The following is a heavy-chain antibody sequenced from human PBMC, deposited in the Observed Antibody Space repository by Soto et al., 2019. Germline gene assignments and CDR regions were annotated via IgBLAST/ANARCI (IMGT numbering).Heavy chain of an antibody. Sequence: SETLSLTCTVSGGSISSSSYYWGWIRQPPGKGLEWIGSIYYSGSTYYNPSLKSRVTISVDTSKNQFSLKLSSVTAADTAVYYCARDNGYSYGYTLDHWGQGTLVTVSS. V-gene: IGHV4-39*07. CDR3: ARDNGYSYGYTLDH. CDR1: GGSISSSSYY. D-gene: IGHD5-18*01. J-gene: IGHJ4*02. CDR2: IYYSGST.